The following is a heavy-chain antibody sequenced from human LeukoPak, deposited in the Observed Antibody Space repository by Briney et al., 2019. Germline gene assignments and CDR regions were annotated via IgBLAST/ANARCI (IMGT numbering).Heavy chain of an antibody. CDR1: GFTFSSYW. V-gene: IGHV3-74*01. CDR2: VDRDGSGT. CDR3: ARDRYSGSYSDY. J-gene: IGHJ4*02. D-gene: IGHD1-26*01. Sequence: GGSLRLSCAASGFTFSSYWMHWVRRAPGKGLVWVSRVDRDGSGTSYADSVKGRFTISRDNAKNTLYLQMNSLRAEDTAVYYCARDRYSGSYSDYWGQGTLVTVSS.